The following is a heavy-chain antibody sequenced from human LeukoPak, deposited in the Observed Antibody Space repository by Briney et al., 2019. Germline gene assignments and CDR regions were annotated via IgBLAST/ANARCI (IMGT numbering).Heavy chain of an antibody. J-gene: IGHJ6*03. CDR2: IRYDGSNK. Sequence: PGGSLRLSCAASGFTFSSYGMHWVRQAPGKGLEWVAFIRYDGSNKYYADSVKGRFTISRDNSKNTLYLHVNSLRPEDTAVYYCARDTDIAVAGKAGESHYYYYMDVWGKGTTVTVSS. V-gene: IGHV3-30*02. D-gene: IGHD6-19*01. CDR3: ARDTDIAVAGKAGESHYYYYMDV. CDR1: GFTFSSYG.